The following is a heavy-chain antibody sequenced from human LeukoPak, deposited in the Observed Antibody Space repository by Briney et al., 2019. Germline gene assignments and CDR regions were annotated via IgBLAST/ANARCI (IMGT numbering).Heavy chain of an antibody. CDR2: ISYHGSDK. J-gene: IGHJ4*02. D-gene: IGHD7-27*01. V-gene: IGHV3-30*03. CDR1: GFSFGNYW. Sequence: SLRLSCAASGFSFGNYWMKWVRQDPVKGLEWVAVISYHGSDKYYADSVKGRFTISRDNSKNTLYLQMNSLRAEDTAVYYCARDSSKLGTGYFGYWGQGTLVTVSS. CDR3: ARDSSKLGTGYFGY.